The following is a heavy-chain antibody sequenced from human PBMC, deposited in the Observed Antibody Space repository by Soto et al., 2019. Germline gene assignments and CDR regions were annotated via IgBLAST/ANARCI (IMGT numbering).Heavy chain of an antibody. Sequence: QVTLKEAGPVLVKPTETLTLTCTVSGFSLNTDGMGVSWIRQPPGKALEWLAQIFSSDDKSYSASLKSRLSISTDSSGSQVVLSVTNMDPVDTATSYCARIRGYDSLVPVDYWGQGILVTVSS. V-gene: IGHV2-26*01. D-gene: IGHD5-12*01. J-gene: IGHJ4*02. CDR1: GFSLNTDGMG. CDR2: IFSSDDK. CDR3: ARIRGYDSLVPVDY.